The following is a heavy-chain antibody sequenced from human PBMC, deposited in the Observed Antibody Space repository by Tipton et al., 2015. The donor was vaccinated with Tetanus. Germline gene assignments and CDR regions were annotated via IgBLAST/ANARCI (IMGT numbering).Heavy chain of an antibody. Sequence: TLSLTCSVSGGSFSGYLWSWVRQAPGKGLEWIGEIYYSGTTNYNPSLKSRVTISTDKSKNQVSLRLNSVTAADTAVYFCARTPDYYYGMDVWGQGTTVTVSS. J-gene: IGHJ6*02. V-gene: IGHV4-34*01. CDR3: ARTPDYYYGMDV. CDR2: IYYSGTT. CDR1: GGSFSGYL.